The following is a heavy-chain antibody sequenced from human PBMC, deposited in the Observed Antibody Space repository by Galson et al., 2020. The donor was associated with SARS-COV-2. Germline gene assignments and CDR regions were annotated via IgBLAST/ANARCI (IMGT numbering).Heavy chain of an antibody. D-gene: IGHD1-26*01. CDR3: TRDAGSYLRYYDL. J-gene: IGHJ2*01. CDR2: ISGFNGNT. CDR1: GYGFVHYG. Sequence: ASVKVSCKASGYGFVHYGITWVRQAPGQGLEWMGWISGFNGNTIYAQKFQGRFTMTIDTSTTTGHLEVSSLTSDDTAVYYCTRDAGSYLRYYDLWGRGTLVTVSS. V-gene: IGHV1-18*04.